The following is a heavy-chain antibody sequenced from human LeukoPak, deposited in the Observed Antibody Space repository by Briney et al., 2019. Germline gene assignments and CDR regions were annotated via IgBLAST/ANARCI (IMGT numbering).Heavy chain of an antibody. Sequence: GGSLRLSCAASGFTFSDYYMSWIRQAPGKGLEWVSYISSSGSTIYYADSEKGRFTISRDNAKNSLYLQMNSLRAEDTAVYFCATWDDYGDFVAFEYWGQGTLVTVSS. J-gene: IGHJ4*02. CDR3: ATWDDYGDFVAFEY. D-gene: IGHD4-17*01. CDR2: ISSSGSTI. CDR1: GFTFSDYY. V-gene: IGHV3-11*04.